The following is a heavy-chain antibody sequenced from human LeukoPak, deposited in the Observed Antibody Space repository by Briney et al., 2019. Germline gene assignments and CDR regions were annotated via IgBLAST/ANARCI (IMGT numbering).Heavy chain of an antibody. D-gene: IGHD3-10*01. CDR2: IYYSGST. Sequence: SETLSLTCTVSGSSISSSYYWGWIRQPPGKGLEWIGSIYYSGSTYYNPSLKSRVTISVDTSKNQFSLKLSSVTAADTAVYYCARVWFGESIDYWGQGTLVTVSS. V-gene: IGHV4-38-2*02. CDR3: ARVWFGESIDY. J-gene: IGHJ4*02. CDR1: GSSISSSYY.